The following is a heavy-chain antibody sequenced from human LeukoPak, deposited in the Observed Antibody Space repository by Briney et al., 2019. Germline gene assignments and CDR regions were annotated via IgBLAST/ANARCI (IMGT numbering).Heavy chain of an antibody. D-gene: IGHD6-6*01. Sequence: SETLSLTCTVSGGSISSSSYYWGWIRQPPGKGLEWIGSIYYSGSTYYNPSLKSRVTISVDTSKNQFSLKLSSVTAADTAVYYCAREGYSSSSGGDFDYWGQGTLVTVSS. V-gene: IGHV4-39*07. J-gene: IGHJ4*02. CDR3: AREGYSSSSGGDFDY. CDR1: GGSISSSSYY. CDR2: IYYSGST.